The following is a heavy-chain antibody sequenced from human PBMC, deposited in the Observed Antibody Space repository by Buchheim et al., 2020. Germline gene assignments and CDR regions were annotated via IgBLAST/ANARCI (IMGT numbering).Heavy chain of an antibody. D-gene: IGHD3-10*01. CDR3: ARATLLWFGEYTAFDY. CDR1: GFTFSSYA. J-gene: IGHJ4*02. V-gene: IGHV3-30-3*01. CDR2: ISYDGSNK. Sequence: QVQLVESGGGVVQPGRSLRLSCAASGFTFSSYAMHWVRQAPGKGLEWVAVISYDGSNKYYADSVKGRFTISRDNSKNTLYLQMNSLRAEDTAVYYCARATLLWFGEYTAFDYWGQGTL.